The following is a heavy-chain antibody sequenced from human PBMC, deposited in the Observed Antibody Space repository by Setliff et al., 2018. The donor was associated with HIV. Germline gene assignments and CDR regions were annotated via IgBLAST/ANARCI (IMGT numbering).Heavy chain of an antibody. CDR2: LNPNSGNT. Sequence: ASVKVSCKASGYTFTSYDINWVRQATGQGLEWMGWLNPNSGNTGYAQKFQGRVTMTRNTSISTAYMELSSLRSEDTAVYYCARGAFGGIVVIDWYFDLWGRGTLVTV. CDR1: GYTFTSYD. CDR3: ARGAFGGIVVIDWYFDL. D-gene: IGHD3-16*02. V-gene: IGHV1-8*02. J-gene: IGHJ2*01.